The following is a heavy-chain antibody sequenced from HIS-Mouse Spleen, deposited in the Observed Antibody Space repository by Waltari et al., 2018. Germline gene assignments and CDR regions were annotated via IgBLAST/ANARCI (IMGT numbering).Heavy chain of an antibody. CDR1: GSTFSCYD. Sequence: EVQLLESGGGLVQPGGSLRLSCAASGSTFSCYDMCWVRQAPGKGLEWVSAISGSGGSTYYADSVKGRFTISRDNSKNTLYLQMNSLRAEDTAVYYCAKENPNFDAFDIWGQGTMVTVSS. CDR2: ISGSGGST. CDR3: AKENPNFDAFDI. J-gene: IGHJ3*02. V-gene: IGHV3-23*01.